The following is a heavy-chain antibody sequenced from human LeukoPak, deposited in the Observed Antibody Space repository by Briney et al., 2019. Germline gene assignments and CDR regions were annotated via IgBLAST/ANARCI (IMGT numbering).Heavy chain of an antibody. Sequence: PGRSLRLSCTASGFTFGDYAMSWVRQAPGKGLEGVGFIRSKAYGGTTEYAASVKGRFTISRDDSKSIAYLQMNSLKTEDTAVYYCTRASIGYGSGSFIKNWGQGTLVTVSS. CDR2: IRSKAYGGTT. V-gene: IGHV3-49*04. J-gene: IGHJ4*02. D-gene: IGHD3-10*01. CDR1: GFTFGDYA. CDR3: TRASIGYGSGSFIKN.